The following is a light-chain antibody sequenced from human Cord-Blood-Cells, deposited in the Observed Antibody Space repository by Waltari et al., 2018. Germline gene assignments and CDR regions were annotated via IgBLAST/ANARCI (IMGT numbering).Light chain of an antibody. V-gene: IGKV1-NL1*01. Sequence: DIKMTQPQSSLSASLGDRVIITCRASQGISNSLAWYQQKPGKAPKLLLYAASRLESGVPSRFSGSGSGTDYTLTISSLQPEDFATYYCQQYYSTPYTFGQGTKLEIK. CDR2: AAS. CDR3: QQYYSTPYT. CDR1: QGISNS. J-gene: IGKJ2*01.